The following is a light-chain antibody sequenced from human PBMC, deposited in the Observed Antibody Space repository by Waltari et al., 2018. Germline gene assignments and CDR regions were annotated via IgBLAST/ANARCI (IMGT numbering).Light chain of an antibody. CDR1: QSVLYSSNNKNY. V-gene: IGKV4-1*01. J-gene: IGKJ1*01. CDR2: WAS. CDR3: QQYYSTPWT. Sequence: DIVMTQSPDSLAVSLSERATINCKSSQSVLYSSNNKNYLAWYQQKPGQPPKLLIYWASTRESGVPDRFSGSGSGTDFTLTISSLQAEDVALYYCQQYYSTPWTFGQGTKVEIK.